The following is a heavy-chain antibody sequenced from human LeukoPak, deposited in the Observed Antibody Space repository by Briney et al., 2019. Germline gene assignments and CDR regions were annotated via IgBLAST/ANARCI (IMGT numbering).Heavy chain of an antibody. V-gene: IGHV3-30-3*01. CDR3: ARVLRFLEWFLDY. Sequence: GGSLRLSCAASGFTFSSYAMHWVRRAPGKGLEWVAVISYDGSNKYYADSVKGRFTISRDNSKNTLYLQMNSLRAEDTAVYYCARVLRFLEWFLDYWGQGTLVTVSS. CDR1: GFTFSSYA. D-gene: IGHD3-3*01. J-gene: IGHJ4*02. CDR2: ISYDGSNK.